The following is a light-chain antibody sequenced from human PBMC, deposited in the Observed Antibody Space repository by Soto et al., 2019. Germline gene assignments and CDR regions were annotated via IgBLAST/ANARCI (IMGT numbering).Light chain of an antibody. J-gene: IGKJ2*01. V-gene: IGKV1-5*03. CDR2: KAS. Sequence: DNQMTQSPSTLSASVGDRVTITCRASQRIGSWLAWYKQTPGEAPNLLIYKASSLESGVPSRFSGSGSGTEFTLTISSLQPDDFATYYCQQYNTYPSTFGQGTKLDVK. CDR3: QQYNTYPST. CDR1: QRIGSW.